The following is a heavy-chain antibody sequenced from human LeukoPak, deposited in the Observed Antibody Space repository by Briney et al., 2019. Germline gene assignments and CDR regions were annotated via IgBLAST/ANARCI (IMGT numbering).Heavy chain of an antibody. CDR2: INPNSGGT. V-gene: IGHV1-2*02. Sequence: GASVKVSCKASGYTFTGYYMHWVRQAPGQGLEWMGWINPNSGGTNYAQKFQGRVTMTRDTSISTAYMELSRLRSDDTAVYYCAILGGEGGYSYYDAFDIWGQGTMVTVSS. D-gene: IGHD5-18*01. J-gene: IGHJ3*02. CDR1: GYTFTGYY. CDR3: AILGGEGGYSYYDAFDI.